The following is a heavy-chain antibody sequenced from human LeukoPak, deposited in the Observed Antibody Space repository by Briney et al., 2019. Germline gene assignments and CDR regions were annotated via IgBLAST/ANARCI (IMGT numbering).Heavy chain of an antibody. CDR2: IFGSVGNP. Sequence: PGVSLRLSCEASGFTLGSLAMYWVRQAPGKGLDWIACIFGSVGNPDYAGSVKGRFTISRYNSKNTLYLQINSLKAEDTAVYYCGNQTAGYSSGQKPAWPVDYWRQGTVVSVSS. CDR3: GNQTAGYSSGQKPAWPVDY. CDR1: GFTLGSLA. J-gene: IGHJ4*02. D-gene: IGHD5-18*01. V-gene: IGHV3-23*01.